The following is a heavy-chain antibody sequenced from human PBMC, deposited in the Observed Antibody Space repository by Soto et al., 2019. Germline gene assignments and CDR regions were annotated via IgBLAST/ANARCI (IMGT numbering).Heavy chain of an antibody. J-gene: IGHJ6*02. Sequence: SVKVSCKASGGTFSSYTISWVRQAPGQGLEWMGRIIPILGIANYAQKFQGRVTITADKSTSTAYMELSSLRSEDTAVYYCARDEGYCGGDCYTNYYYYGMDVWGQGTTVTVSS. CDR3: ARDEGYCGGDCYTNYYYYGMDV. CDR1: GGTFSSYT. D-gene: IGHD2-21*02. CDR2: IIPILGIA. V-gene: IGHV1-69*04.